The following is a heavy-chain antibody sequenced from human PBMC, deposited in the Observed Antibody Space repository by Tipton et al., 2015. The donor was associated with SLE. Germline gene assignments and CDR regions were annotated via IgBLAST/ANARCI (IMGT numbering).Heavy chain of an antibody. CDR1: GGSISSHY. CDR3: ARHLGWFDP. V-gene: IGHV4-59*08. D-gene: IGHD7-27*01. J-gene: IGHJ5*02. CDR2: IYYSGST. Sequence: TLSLTCTVSGGSISSHYWSWIRQPPGKGLEWIGYIYYSGSTNYNPSLKSRVTISVDTSKNQFSLKLRSVTAADTAVYYCARHLGWFDPWGQGTLVTVSS.